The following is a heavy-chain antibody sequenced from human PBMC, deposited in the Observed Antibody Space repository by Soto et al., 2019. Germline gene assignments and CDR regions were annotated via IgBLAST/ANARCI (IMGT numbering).Heavy chain of an antibody. V-gene: IGHV1-69*01. CDR1: GGTFSTYP. D-gene: IGHD6-13*01. Sequence: QVQLVQSGAEVRMPGSSVKVSCKASGGTFSTYPINWVRQAPGQGLEWMGGIIPLFGTTNYEQKFKGRVTITADESTSTAYMELSSLRAEDAAVYDCARGATHGSSWYFWFDPWGQGTLVTVSS. CDR2: IIPLFGTT. CDR3: ARGATHGSSWYFWFDP. J-gene: IGHJ5*02.